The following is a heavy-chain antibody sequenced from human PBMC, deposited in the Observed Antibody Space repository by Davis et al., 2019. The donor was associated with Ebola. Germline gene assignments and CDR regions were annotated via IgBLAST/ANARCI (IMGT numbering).Heavy chain of an antibody. CDR2: ISGSGGST. V-gene: IGHV3-23*01. J-gene: IGHJ6*02. CDR1: GFTFSSYA. CDR3: AKDTLLGMDV. Sequence: GESLKISCAASGFTFSSYAMSWVRQAPGKGLEWVSAISGSGGSTYYADSVKGRFTISRDNSKNTLYLQMNSLRAEDTAVYYCAKDTLLGMDVWGQGTTVTVSS. D-gene: IGHD2-15*01.